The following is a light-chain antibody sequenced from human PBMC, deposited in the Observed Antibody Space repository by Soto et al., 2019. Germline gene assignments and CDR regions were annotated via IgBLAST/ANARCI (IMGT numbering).Light chain of an antibody. J-gene: IGLJ1*01. CDR2: DVS. CDR1: HSDVGGYNY. V-gene: IGLV2-14*01. Sequence: QSALNQPASVSGSHGQSITISSNGTHSDVGGYNYVSWYQQHPGKATTLKINDVSNRPSGVSNLFSGYESGNTASLTISVLHAEDEANYYCSSYTSSSTYVFGTVSKLTVL. CDR3: SSYTSSSTYV.